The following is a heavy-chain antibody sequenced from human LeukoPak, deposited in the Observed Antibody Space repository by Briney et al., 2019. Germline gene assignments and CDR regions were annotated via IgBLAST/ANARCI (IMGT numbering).Heavy chain of an antibody. V-gene: IGHV3-23*01. D-gene: IGHD5-18*01. CDR3: ARHDSYIPW. Sequence: HSGGSLRLSCAASGFRFTDYAMSWVRQAPGKGLQWVSGISDSGGSSYYTDSVKGRFTISRDNSKNTVFLEMNNLRVEDTAVYFCARHDSYIPWWGQGSLVTVSS. CDR1: GFRFTDYA. CDR2: ISDSGGSS. J-gene: IGHJ4*02.